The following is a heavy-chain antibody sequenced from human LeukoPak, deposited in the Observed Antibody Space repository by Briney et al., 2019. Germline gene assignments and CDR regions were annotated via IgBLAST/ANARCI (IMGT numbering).Heavy chain of an antibody. CDR1: GGSVASTGCY. Sequence: SETLSLTCTVSGGSVASTGCYWGWIRQPPGKGLEWIGSAYYTGGTYSTPSLKSRLTISVDMSRNQFALTLSSVSAADTAVYYCGRHVSNGWDYHYGLDVWGQGTTVTVSS. CDR2: AYYTGGT. CDR3: GRHVSNGWDYHYGLDV. J-gene: IGHJ6*02. D-gene: IGHD6-19*01. V-gene: IGHV4-39*01.